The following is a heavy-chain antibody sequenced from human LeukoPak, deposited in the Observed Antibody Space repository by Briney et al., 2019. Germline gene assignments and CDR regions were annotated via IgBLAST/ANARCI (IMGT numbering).Heavy chain of an antibody. Sequence: GGSLRLSCAASGFTFSSYWMPWVRQVPGKGLVWVSRTTPDGRSTIYADAVKGRFTISRDNAENTLYLQMNSLRAEDTAVYYCVRSGGYPDYWGQGTVVTVSS. CDR2: TTPDGRST. D-gene: IGHD2-15*01. V-gene: IGHV3-74*01. CDR1: GFTFSSYW. CDR3: VRSGGYPDY. J-gene: IGHJ4*02.